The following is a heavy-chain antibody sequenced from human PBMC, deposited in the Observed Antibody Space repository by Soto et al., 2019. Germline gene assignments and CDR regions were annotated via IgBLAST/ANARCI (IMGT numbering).Heavy chain of an antibody. CDR2: IWDTGGST. CDR3: AKASCSGGSCALDY. V-gene: IGHV3-23*01. CDR1: GFTFRSYA. D-gene: IGHD2-15*01. Sequence: EVQLLESGGGLVQPGGSPRLSCAASGFTFRSYAMSWVRQTPQKGLEWVSAIWDTGGSTDYADSVKGRFTISRDNSKSTLYLQMNSLRAEDTALYYCAKASCSGGSCALDYWGQGTLVAVSS. J-gene: IGHJ4*02.